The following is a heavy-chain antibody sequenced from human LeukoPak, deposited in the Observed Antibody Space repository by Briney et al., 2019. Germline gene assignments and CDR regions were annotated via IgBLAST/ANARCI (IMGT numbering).Heavy chain of an antibody. CDR2: IYTSGST. D-gene: IGHD2/OR15-2a*01. CDR3: AREYYSDWFDP. V-gene: IGHV4-61*02. Sequence: PSQTLSLTCTVSGGSISSGSFYWSWIRQPAGKGLEWIGRIYTSGSTNYNPSLKSRVTISVDTSENHVSLKLSSVTAADTAVYYCAREYYSDWFDPWGQGTLVTVSS. CDR1: GGSISSGSFY. J-gene: IGHJ5*02.